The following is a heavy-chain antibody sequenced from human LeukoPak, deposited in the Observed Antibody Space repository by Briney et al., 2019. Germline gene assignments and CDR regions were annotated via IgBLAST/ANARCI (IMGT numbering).Heavy chain of an antibody. Sequence: GGSLRLSCAASGFTFSSDGMSWVRQAPGKGLEWLSSISASGGGTVYADSVKGRVTISRDNSKNTLYLQMNSLRAEDTAVYYCAKAWALTYLGGVDSWGQGTLVTVSS. CDR1: GFTFSSDG. D-gene: IGHD2-21*02. J-gene: IGHJ4*02. CDR3: AKAWALTYLGGVDS. V-gene: IGHV3-23*01. CDR2: ISASGGGT.